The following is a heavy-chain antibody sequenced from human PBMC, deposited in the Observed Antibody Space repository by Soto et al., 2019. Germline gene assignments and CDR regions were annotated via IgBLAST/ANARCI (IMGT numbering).Heavy chain of an antibody. Sequence: EVQLVESEGGLVQRGGSLRLSCAASGFTFNYYWMHWVRQAPGQGLVWVSHIHSDGRSKTYADSVKGRFTISRDNAKNTLYLQMNSLRAEDTAVYYCASGDKGGFDLWGQGTTVTVSS. CDR1: GFTFNYYW. CDR3: ASGDKGGFDL. V-gene: IGHV3-74*01. D-gene: IGHD2-21*02. CDR2: IHSDGRSK. J-gene: IGHJ3*01.